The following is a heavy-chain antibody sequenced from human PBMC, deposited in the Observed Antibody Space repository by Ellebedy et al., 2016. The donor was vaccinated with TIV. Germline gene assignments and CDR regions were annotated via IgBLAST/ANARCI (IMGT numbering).Heavy chain of an antibody. Sequence: GESLKISXVASGFTFSSYGMHWVRQAPGKGLEWVAVISYDGSNQYYADSVKGRFTISRDNSKNTLYLQMNSLRGEDTAVYYCARPDSEDNYMDVWGKGTAVTVSS. CDR3: ARPDSEDNYMDV. V-gene: IGHV3-30*03. J-gene: IGHJ6*03. CDR1: GFTFSSYG. CDR2: ISYDGSNQ.